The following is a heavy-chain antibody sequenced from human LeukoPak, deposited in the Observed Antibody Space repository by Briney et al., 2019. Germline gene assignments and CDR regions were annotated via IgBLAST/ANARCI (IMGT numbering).Heavy chain of an antibody. CDR3: ATYFYGEYGSYYFDY. CDR1: GAFITNSHW. V-gene: IGHV4-4*02. D-gene: IGHD4-17*01. Sequence: PSETLSLTCAVSGAFITNSHWRSWARQTPGKGLARGGGIYHSGTTNYNPSLKSRVTMSVDKSKNQFSLTLSSVTAADTTVYYCATYFYGEYGSYYFDYWGQGTLVTVSS. J-gene: IGHJ4*02. CDR2: IYHSGTT.